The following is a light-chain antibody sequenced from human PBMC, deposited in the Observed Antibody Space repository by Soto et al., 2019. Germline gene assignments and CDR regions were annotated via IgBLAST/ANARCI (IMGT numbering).Light chain of an antibody. CDR3: SSYAGSNTV. V-gene: IGLV2-8*01. Sequence: QSALTQPPSASGSPGQSVTISCTGTSSDVGGYNYVSWYQQHPGKAPKLMIYEVSKRPSGVPDRFSGSKSGNTASLTVSGLQAEDEADYYCSSYAGSNTVFGGVTKLTVL. CDR1: SSDVGGYNY. CDR2: EVS. J-gene: IGLJ2*01.